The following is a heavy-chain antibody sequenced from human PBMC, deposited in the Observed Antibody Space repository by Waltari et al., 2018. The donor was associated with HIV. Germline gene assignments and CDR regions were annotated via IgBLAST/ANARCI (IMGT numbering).Heavy chain of an antibody. D-gene: IGHD6-13*01. V-gene: IGHV3-53*02. Sequence: EVQLVETGGGLIQPGGSLRLSCAASGFTVSSNYMSWVRQAPGKGLEWVSVIYSGGSTYYADSVKGRFTISRDNSKNTLYLQMNSLRAEDTAVYYCARDAGYSSSWYEWTNWGQGTLVTVSS. CDR1: GFTVSSNY. J-gene: IGHJ4*02. CDR3: ARDAGYSSSWYEWTN. CDR2: IYSGGST.